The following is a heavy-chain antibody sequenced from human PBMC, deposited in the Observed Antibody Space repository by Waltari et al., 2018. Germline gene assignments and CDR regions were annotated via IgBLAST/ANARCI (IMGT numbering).Heavy chain of an antibody. CDR3: ARGLPRSNVGDYEYFQH. V-gene: IGHV1-69*13. D-gene: IGHD4-17*01. J-gene: IGHJ1*01. Sequence: QVQLVQSGAEVKKPGSSVTVSCKDSGGTFSSYAISWVRQAPGQGLEWMGRIIPIFGTANYAQKFQGRVTITADKSTSTAYMELSSLRSEDTAVYYCARGLPRSNVGDYEYFQHWGQGTLVTVSS. CDR1: GGTFSSYA. CDR2: IIPIFGTA.